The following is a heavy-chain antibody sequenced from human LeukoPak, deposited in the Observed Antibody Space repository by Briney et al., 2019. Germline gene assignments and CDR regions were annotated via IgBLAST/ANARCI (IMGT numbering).Heavy chain of an antibody. D-gene: IGHD3-9*01. CDR2: IYYSGST. CDR3: ARHDYDILTGYRPINY. V-gene: IGHV4-39*01. Sequence: SETLSLTCTVSGGSISSSSYYWGWIRQPPGKGLEWIGSIYYSGSTYYNPSLKSRVTISVDTSKNQFSLKLSSVTAADTAVYYCARHDYDILTGYRPINYWGKGTLVTVSS. J-gene: IGHJ4*02. CDR1: GGSISSSSYY.